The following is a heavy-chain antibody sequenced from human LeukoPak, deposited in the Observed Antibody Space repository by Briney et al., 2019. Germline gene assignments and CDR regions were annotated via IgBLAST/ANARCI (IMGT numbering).Heavy chain of an antibody. CDR3: ARTDYYGSGSYPYFDY. V-gene: IGHV2-70*11. CDR2: IDWDDDK. D-gene: IGHD3-10*01. J-gene: IGHJ4*02. Sequence: SGPTLVNPTQTLTLTCTFSGFSLSTSGICVSWIRQPPGKALEWLARIDWDDDKYYSTSLKTRLTISKDTSKNQVVLTMTNMDPVDTATYYCARTDYYGSGSYPYFDYWGQETLVTVSS. CDR1: GFSLSTSGIC.